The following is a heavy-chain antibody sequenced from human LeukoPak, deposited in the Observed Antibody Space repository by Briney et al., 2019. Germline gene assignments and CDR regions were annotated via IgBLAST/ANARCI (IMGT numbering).Heavy chain of an antibody. CDR2: ISSSSSYI. CDR3: ARRAGAYSHPYDY. J-gene: IGHJ4*02. Sequence: GGSLRLSCAASGFTFSSYSMNWVRQAPGKGLEWVSSISSSSSYIYYADSVKGRFTISRDNSKNTLYLQMNSLRAEDTAVYYCARRAGAYSHPYDYWGQGTLVTASS. CDR1: GFTFSSYS. V-gene: IGHV3-21*04. D-gene: IGHD4/OR15-4a*01.